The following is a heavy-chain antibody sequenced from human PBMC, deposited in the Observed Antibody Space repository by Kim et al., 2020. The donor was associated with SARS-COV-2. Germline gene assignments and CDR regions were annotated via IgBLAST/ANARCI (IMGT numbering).Heavy chain of an antibody. V-gene: IGHV4-34*01. CDR3: ARFGQGTTVVSRGIRYYYYGMDV. Sequence: SETLSLTCAVYGGSFSGYYWSWIRQPPGKGLEWIGEINHSGSTNYNPSLKSRVTISVDTSKNQFSLKLSSVTAADTAVYYCARFGQGTTVVSRGIRYYYYGMDVWGQGTTVTVSS. D-gene: IGHD4-17*01. CDR1: GGSFSGYY. CDR2: INHSGST. J-gene: IGHJ6*02.